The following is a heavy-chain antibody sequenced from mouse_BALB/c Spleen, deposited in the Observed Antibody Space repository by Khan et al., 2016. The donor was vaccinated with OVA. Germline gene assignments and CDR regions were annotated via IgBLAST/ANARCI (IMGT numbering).Heavy chain of an antibody. CDR3: ASSYYGD. CDR1: GYKFSNYW. J-gene: IGHJ3*01. D-gene: IGHD2-10*01. CDR2: ILPGSGST. Sequence: QVQLKQSGTELMKPGASVKISCKASGYKFSNYWIEWVKQRPGHGLEWIGEILPGSGSTKYNDKFKGKATLTVDTSSNTAYMQLSSLTSEDSAVYYCASSYYGDCALGTLVTVSA. V-gene: IGHV1-9*01.